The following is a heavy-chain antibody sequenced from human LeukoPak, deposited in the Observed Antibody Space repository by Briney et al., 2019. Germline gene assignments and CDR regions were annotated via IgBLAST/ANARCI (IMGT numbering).Heavy chain of an antibody. D-gene: IGHD2-15*01. CDR2: IYYSGST. CDR1: GGSISSYY. V-gene: IGHV4-59*08. J-gene: IGHJ6*02. CDR3: ARHGDGMDV. Sequence: SSETLSLTCTVSGGSISSYYWSWIRQPPGKGLEWIGYIYYSGSTNYNPSLKSRVTISVDTSKNQFSLKLSSVTAADTAVYYCARHGDGMDVWGQGTTVTVSS.